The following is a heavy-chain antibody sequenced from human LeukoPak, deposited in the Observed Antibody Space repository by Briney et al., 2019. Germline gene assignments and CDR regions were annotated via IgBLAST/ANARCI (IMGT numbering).Heavy chain of an antibody. CDR3: ARADINYYDSSGYGDY. CDR1: GFTFSSYS. J-gene: IGHJ4*02. CDR2: ISSSSSYI. Sequence: GGSLRPSCAASGFTFSSYSMNWVRQAPGKGLESVSSISSSSSYIYYTDSVKGRFTISRDNAKNSLYLQMNSLRAEDTAVYYCARADINYYDSSGYGDYWGQGTLVTVSS. D-gene: IGHD3-22*01. V-gene: IGHV3-21*01.